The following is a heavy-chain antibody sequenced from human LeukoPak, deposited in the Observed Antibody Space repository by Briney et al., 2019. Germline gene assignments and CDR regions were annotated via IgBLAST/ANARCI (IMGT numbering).Heavy chain of an antibody. CDR2: IYYSGST. Sequence: NPSETLSLTCTVSGGSISSYYWSWIRQPPGKGLEWIGYIYYSGSTNYNPSLTSRVTISVDTSKNQFSLKLSSVTAADTAVYYCARDRGTNWFDPWGQGTLVTVSS. V-gene: IGHV4-59*01. CDR1: GGSISSYY. CDR3: ARDRGTNWFDP. J-gene: IGHJ5*02. D-gene: IGHD2-15*01.